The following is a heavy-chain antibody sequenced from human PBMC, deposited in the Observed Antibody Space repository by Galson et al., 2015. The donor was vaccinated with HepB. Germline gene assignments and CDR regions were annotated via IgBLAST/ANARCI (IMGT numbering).Heavy chain of an antibody. CDR2: IYSGGST. Sequence: SCKASGYTFTSNYMSWVRQAPGKGLEWVSVIYSGGSTYYADSVKGRFTISRDNSKNTLYLQMNSLRAEDTAVYYCTSYGSGSPSSYDAFDIWGQGTMVTVSS. CDR1: GYTFTSNY. J-gene: IGHJ3*02. D-gene: IGHD3-10*01. V-gene: IGHV3-53*01. CDR3: TSYGSGSPSSYDAFDI.